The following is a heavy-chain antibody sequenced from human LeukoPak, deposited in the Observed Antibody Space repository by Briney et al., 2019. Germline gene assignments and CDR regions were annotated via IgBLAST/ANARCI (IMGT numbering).Heavy chain of an antibody. Sequence: PSETLSLTCTASGYSISSNYYWGWIRQPPGKGLEWIGNIFHSGSTYYNPSLKSRVTISVDTSKNQFSLKLSSVTAADTAVYYCARVAVAGTFSDYWGQGTLVTVSS. D-gene: IGHD6-19*01. J-gene: IGHJ4*02. CDR2: IFHSGST. CDR1: GYSISSNYY. V-gene: IGHV4-38-2*02. CDR3: ARVAVAGTFSDY.